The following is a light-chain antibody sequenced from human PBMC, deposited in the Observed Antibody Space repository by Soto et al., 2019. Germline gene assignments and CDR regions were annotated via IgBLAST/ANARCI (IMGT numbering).Light chain of an antibody. CDR3: QQSYNSLFT. Sequence: DIQMTQSPSSLSASVGDRVTITCRASQSIGTCLNWYQEKPGKAPKLLIYAASSLQSGVPSRFSGSGSGTDFTLTISSLQPEDFATYYCQQSYNSLFTFGPGTKVDIK. CDR1: QSIGTC. V-gene: IGKV1-39*01. CDR2: AAS. J-gene: IGKJ3*01.